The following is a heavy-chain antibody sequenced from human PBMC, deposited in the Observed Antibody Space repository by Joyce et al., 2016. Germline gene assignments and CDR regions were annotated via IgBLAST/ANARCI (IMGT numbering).Heavy chain of an antibody. CDR2: IHYRGST. D-gene: IGHD1-1*01. CDR3: AKDRGRSTGEFDF. CDR1: GASSSDYY. V-gene: IGHV4-59*01. Sequence: QVQLQESGPGLVKPSDTLSLTCTVSGASSSDYYWSWTRQPPGKGLEWIGYIHYRGSTKSNPSLTSRVTISVDTSNNQFSLSLRSVTTADTAVYYCAKDRGRSTGEFDFWGQGTLVTVSS. J-gene: IGHJ4*02.